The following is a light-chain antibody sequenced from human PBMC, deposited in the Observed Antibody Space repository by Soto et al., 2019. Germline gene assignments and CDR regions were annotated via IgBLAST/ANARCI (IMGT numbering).Light chain of an antibody. CDR3: QHYNNWPFT. V-gene: IGKV3-15*01. CDR2: GAS. CDR1: QSISIN. Sequence: EIIMTQSPVTLSVSPGERATLSCRASQSISINLAWYQQKPGQAPRLLIYGASTRATGIPARFSGSGSGTEFTLTISSLQSEDFAVYYCQHYNNWPFTFGQGTKLEIK. J-gene: IGKJ2*01.